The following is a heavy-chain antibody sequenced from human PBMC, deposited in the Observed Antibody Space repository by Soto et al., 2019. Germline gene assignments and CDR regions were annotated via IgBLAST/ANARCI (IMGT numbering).Heavy chain of an antibody. J-gene: IGHJ6*03. CDR3: AGDIQGSYRYHMDV. Sequence: EVQLVESGGGLVQPGGSLRLSCAASGFTFSNYWMSWVRQAPGKGLEGVANMKQDGSEIYYVDSVKGRFTISRDNAKNSLYLQMNSLRAEDTAVYYCAGDIQGSYRYHMDVWGKGTTVTVSS. CDR2: MKQDGSEI. D-gene: IGHD1-26*01. CDR1: GFTFSNYW. V-gene: IGHV3-7*01.